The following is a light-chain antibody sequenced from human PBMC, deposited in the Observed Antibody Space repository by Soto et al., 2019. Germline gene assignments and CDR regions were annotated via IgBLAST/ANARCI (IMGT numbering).Light chain of an antibody. J-gene: IGKJ1*01. CDR1: QGISSY. V-gene: IGKV1-8*01. CDR3: QQYYSYPGT. CDR2: AAS. Sequence: AIRMTQYPSSLSASTGDRVPITCRASQGISSYLAWYQQKPGKAPQLLIYAASTLQSGVPSRFSGSGSGTDFPLTISCLQSEDFATYYCQQYYSYPGTFGQGTKGEIK.